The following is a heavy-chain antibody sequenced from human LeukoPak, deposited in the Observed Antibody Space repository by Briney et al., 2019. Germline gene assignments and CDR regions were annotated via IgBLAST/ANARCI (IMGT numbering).Heavy chain of an antibody. J-gene: IGHJ3*02. V-gene: IGHV4-39*01. Sequence: PSETPSLTCTVSGGSISGRTYYWGWIRQPPGKGLKWFGSIYYIGSTYYNPSLKRRATISVDTSKTQFSLKLTSVTAADTALYYCARPRDTTHYYYWGDAFDIWGQGTMVTVSS. CDR1: GGSISGRTYY. CDR2: IYYIGST. CDR3: ARPRDTTHYYYWGDAFDI. D-gene: IGHD3-22*01.